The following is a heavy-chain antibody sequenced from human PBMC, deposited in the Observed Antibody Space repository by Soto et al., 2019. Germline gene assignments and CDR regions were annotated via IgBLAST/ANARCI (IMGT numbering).Heavy chain of an antibody. D-gene: IGHD3-9*01. Sequence: PGGSLRLSCAASGFIFSSFAMHWVRQAPGKGLEWVAVVSYDGNKKYYADSVKGRFTISRDNSKNTLYLQMNSLRAEDTAIYYCVRRYHDSLQNSFDPWGQGILVTVSS. V-gene: IGHV3-30-3*01. CDR3: VRRYHDSLQNSFDP. CDR2: VSYDGNKK. J-gene: IGHJ5*02. CDR1: GFIFSSFA.